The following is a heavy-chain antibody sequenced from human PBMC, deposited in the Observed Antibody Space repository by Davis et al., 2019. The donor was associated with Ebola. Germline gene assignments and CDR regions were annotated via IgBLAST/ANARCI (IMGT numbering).Heavy chain of an antibody. CDR2: INAGNGNI. Sequence: AASVKVSCKASGYTFIDFDMHSVRPSPGQRLEWMGWINAGNGNIRYSQNFQGRITITRDTSASTAYMELSSLRSEDTAVYYCARDTGIRYVPRGYWGQGTLVTVSS. J-gene: IGHJ4*02. CDR1: GYTFIDFD. CDR3: ARDTGIRYVPRGY. D-gene: IGHD3-9*01. V-gene: IGHV1-3*01.